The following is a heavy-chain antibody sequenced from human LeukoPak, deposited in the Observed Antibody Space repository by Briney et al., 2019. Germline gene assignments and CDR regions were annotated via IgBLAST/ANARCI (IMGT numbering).Heavy chain of an antibody. CDR3: TRALEMAGFDY. CDR2: IRSKAYGGTT. CDR1: GFPFVDYA. J-gene: IGHJ4*02. V-gene: IGHV3-49*03. D-gene: IGHD5-24*01. Sequence: PGRSLSLSCTASGFPFVDYAMSWFRQAPGKGLEWVGFIRSKAYGGTTEYAASVKGRFTISRDDSKSIAYLQMNSLKTEDTAVYYCTRALEMAGFDYWGQGTLVTVSS.